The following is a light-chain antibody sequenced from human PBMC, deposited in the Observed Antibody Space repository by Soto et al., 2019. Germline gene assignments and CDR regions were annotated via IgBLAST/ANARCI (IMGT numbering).Light chain of an antibody. Sequence: QSVLTQPPSASGTPGQRVTISCSGSSSNIGTNYVYWYQQLPGTAPQLLIYSNVQRPSGVPDRFSGSKSGTSASLAISGLRSEDEADYYCSSYTSSSTPVVFGGGTKLTVL. CDR1: SSNIGTNY. V-gene: IGLV1-47*02. CDR2: SNV. CDR3: SSYTSSSTPVV. J-gene: IGLJ2*01.